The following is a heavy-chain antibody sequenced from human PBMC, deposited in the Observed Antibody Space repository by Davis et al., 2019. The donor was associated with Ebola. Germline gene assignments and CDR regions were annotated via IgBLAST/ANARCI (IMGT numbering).Heavy chain of an antibody. Sequence: GSLRLSCTVSGGSISSSSYYWGWIRQPPGKGLEWIGSIYYSGSTNYNPSLKSRVTISVDTSKNQFSLKLSSVTAADTAMYYCARRGTSSWYAGWFDPWGQGTLVTVSS. V-gene: IGHV4-39*07. CDR1: GGSISSSSYY. CDR3: ARRGTSSWYAGWFDP. CDR2: IYYSGST. J-gene: IGHJ5*02. D-gene: IGHD6-13*01.